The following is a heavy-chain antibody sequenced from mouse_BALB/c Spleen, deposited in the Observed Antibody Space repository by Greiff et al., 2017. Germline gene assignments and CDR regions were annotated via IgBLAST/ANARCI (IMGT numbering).Heavy chain of an antibody. D-gene: IGHD1-1*01. V-gene: IGHV1-69*02. J-gene: IGHJ4*01. CDR3: TRGGYYGSPHYYAMDY. CDR1: GYTFTSYW. Sequence: QVQLQQSGAELVRPGASVKLSCKASGYTFTSYWINWVKQRPGQGLEWIGNIYPSDSYTNYNQKFKDKATLTVDKSSSTAYMQLSSPTSEDSAVYYCTRGGYYGSPHYYAMDYWGQGTSVTVSS. CDR2: IYPSDSYT.